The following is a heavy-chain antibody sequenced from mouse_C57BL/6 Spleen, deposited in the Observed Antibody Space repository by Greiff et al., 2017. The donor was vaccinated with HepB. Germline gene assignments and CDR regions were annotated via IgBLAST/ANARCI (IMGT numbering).Heavy chain of an antibody. CDR2: IYPGDGDT. CDR3: VSLTVVAPY. J-gene: IGHJ3*01. CDR1: GYAFSSSW. D-gene: IGHD1-1*01. Sequence: VMLVESGPELVKPGASVKISCKASGYAFSSSWMNWVKQRPGKGLEWIGRIYPGDGDTNYNGKFKGKATLTADKSSSTAYMQLSSLTSEDSAVYLCVSLTVVAPYWGQGTLVTVSA. V-gene: IGHV1-82*01.